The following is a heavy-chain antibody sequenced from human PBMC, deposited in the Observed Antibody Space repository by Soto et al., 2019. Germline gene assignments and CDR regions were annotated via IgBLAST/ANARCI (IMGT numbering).Heavy chain of an antibody. D-gene: IGHD6-19*01. V-gene: IGHV3-23*01. J-gene: IGHJ5*02. CDR1: GFAFNNYA. CDR2: ISGSGGST. Sequence: GGSLRLSCAASGFAFNNYAMHWVRQAPGKGLEWVSAISGSGGSTYYADSVKGQFTISRDNSKNTLYLQMNSLRAEDTAVYYCAKFRHSSGWVNWFDPWGQGTLVTVSS. CDR3: AKFRHSSGWVNWFDP.